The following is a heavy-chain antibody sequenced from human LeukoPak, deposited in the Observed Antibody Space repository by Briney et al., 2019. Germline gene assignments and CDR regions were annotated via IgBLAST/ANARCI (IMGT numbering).Heavy chain of an antibody. CDR2: IYESGTT. D-gene: IGHD2-15*01. CDR3: ARGAWATRLGS. J-gene: IGHJ4*02. V-gene: IGHV4-34*01. Sequence: KPSETLSLTCAVYGESLNSYYWSWVRQPPGEGLEWIGEIYESGTTEYNPSLKSRVTISMVPSKQQFSLSLSSVTAADTAVYYRARGAWATRLGSWGLGTPVIVSS. CDR1: GESLNSYY.